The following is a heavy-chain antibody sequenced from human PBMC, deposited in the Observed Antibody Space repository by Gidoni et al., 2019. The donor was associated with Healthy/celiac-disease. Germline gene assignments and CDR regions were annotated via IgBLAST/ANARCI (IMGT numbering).Heavy chain of an antibody. V-gene: IGHV3-23*01. CDR1: GFTFRSYA. CDR2: ISGSGGST. CDR3: AKDYFFDSSGYFAYFDY. D-gene: IGHD3-22*01. Sequence: EVQLLESGGGLVQPGGSLRLSCAASGFTFRSYAMSWVRQAPGKGLEWVSAISGSGGSTYYADSVKGRFTISRDNSKNTLYLQTNSLRAEDTAVYYCAKDYFFDSSGYFAYFDYWGQGTLVTVSS. J-gene: IGHJ4*02.